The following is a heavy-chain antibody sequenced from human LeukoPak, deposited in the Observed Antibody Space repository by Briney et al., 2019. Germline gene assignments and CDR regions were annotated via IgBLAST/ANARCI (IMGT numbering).Heavy chain of an antibody. J-gene: IGHJ3*01. D-gene: IGHD6-6*01. V-gene: IGHV3-53*01. CDR1: GFTVSNNY. CDR2: IYSGGST. CDR3: ARSSYSSSSSV. Sequence: GGSLRLSCAASGFTVSNNYMSWVRQAPGKGLEWVSVIYSGGSTFYADSVKGRFTISRDNSKNTLYLQMNSLRAEDTAVYYCARSSYSSSSSVWGQGTMVTVSS.